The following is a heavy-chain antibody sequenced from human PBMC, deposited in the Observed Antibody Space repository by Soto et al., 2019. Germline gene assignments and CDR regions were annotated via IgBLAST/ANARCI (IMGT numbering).Heavy chain of an antibody. D-gene: IGHD3-22*01. V-gene: IGHV4-4*07. CDR1: GGSISSYY. CDR3: ARGGYDSSGYKYFDY. CDR2: IYTSGST. Sequence: SETLALTCPVSGGSISSYYWSWIRQPAGKGLEWIGRIYTSGSTNYNPSLKRRVTMSVDTSKNQFSLKLSSVTAADTAVYYCARGGYDSSGYKYFDYWGQGTMVTVS. J-gene: IGHJ4*02.